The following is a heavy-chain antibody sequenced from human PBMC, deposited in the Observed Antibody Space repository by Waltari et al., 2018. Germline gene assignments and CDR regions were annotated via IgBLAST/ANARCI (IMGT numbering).Heavy chain of an antibody. CDR3: ARSYGSGSFSWFDP. Sequence: QVQLQQWGAGLLKPSETLSLTCAVYGGSFSGYYWSWLRQPPGKGLEWIGEISHSGSTNYSPSLKSRVTISLDTSKNQFSLKLSSVTAADTAVYYCARSYGSGSFSWFDPWGQGTLVSVSS. V-gene: IGHV4-34*01. CDR2: ISHSGST. D-gene: IGHD3-10*01. CDR1: GGSFSGYY. J-gene: IGHJ5*02.